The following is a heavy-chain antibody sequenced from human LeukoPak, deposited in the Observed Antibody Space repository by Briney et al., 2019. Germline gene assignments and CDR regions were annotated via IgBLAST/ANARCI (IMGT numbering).Heavy chain of an antibody. CDR1: GYTLTELS. J-gene: IGHJ4*02. D-gene: IGHD5-18*01. Sequence: ASVKVSCKASGYTLTELSMHWVRQAPGKGLEWMGGFDPEDGETIYAQKFQGRVTMTEDTSTDTAYMELSRLTSDDTAIYYCARLSTGAYNYDYFYLDYWGQGTLVTVSS. V-gene: IGHV1-24*01. CDR3: ARLSTGAYNYDYFYLDY. CDR2: FDPEDGET.